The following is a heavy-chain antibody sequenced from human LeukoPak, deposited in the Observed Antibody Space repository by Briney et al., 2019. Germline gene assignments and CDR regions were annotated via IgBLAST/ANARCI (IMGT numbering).Heavy chain of an antibody. CDR3: AKDLGRVGATTFDY. J-gene: IGHJ4*02. CDR2: ISSSGSTI. D-gene: IGHD1-26*01. V-gene: IGHV3-48*03. CDR1: GFTFSSYE. Sequence: GGSLRLSCAASGFTFSSYEMNWVRQAPGKGLEWVSYISSSGSTIYYADSVKGRFTISRDNAKNSLYLQMNSLRAEDTAVYYCAKDLGRVGATTFDYWGQGTLVTVSS.